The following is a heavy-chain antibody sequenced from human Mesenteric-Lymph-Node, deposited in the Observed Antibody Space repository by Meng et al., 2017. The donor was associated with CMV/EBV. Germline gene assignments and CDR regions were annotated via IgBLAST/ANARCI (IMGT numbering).Heavy chain of an antibody. V-gene: IGHV4-34*01. CDR2: INHSGST. CDR3: ARHQRWLKSEGGFNY. D-gene: IGHD4-23*01. Sequence: QQWGAGLVNPSGSLSLTCAGNGGSFSGYYWSWIRQPPGKGLEWIGEINHSGSTNYNPSLKSRVTISVDTSKNQFSLKLSSVTAADTAVYYCARHQRWLKSEGGFNYWGQGTLVTVSS. J-gene: IGHJ4*02. CDR1: GGSFSGYY.